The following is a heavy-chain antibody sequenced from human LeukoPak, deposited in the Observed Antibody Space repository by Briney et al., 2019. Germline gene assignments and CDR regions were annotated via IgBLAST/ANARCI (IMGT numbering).Heavy chain of an antibody. J-gene: IGHJ4*02. CDR1: GGSISSYY. CDR3: ARHRAGAFDY. V-gene: IGHV4-59*08. D-gene: IGHD3-10*01. Sequence: SETLSLTCTVSGGSISSYYWSWIRRPPGKGLEWIGYIYYSGSTNYNPSLKSRVTISEDTSKNQLSLKLSSVTAADTAVYYCARHRAGAFDYWGQGTLVTVSS. CDR2: IYYSGST.